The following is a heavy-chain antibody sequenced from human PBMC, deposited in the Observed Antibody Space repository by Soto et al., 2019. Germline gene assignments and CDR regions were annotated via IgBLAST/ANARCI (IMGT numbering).Heavy chain of an antibody. CDR2: INPSGGST. CDR1: GYTFTSYY. Sequence: ASVKVSCKASGYTFTSYYMHWVRQAPGQGLEWMGIINPSGGSTSYAQKFQGRVTMTRDTSTSTVYMELGSLRSEDTAVYYCVLTTSIRQYDYYFDYWGQGTLVTVSS. V-gene: IGHV1-46*01. J-gene: IGHJ4*02. D-gene: IGHD2-21*01. CDR3: VLTTSIRQYDYYFDY.